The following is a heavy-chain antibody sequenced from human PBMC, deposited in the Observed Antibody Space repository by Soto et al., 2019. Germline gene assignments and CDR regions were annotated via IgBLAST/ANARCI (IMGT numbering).Heavy chain of an antibody. CDR3: ARLRWETENNWFGP. D-gene: IGHD1-26*01. CDR1: GDSISSVDHY. Sequence: SETLSLTCTVSGDSISSVDHYWSWIRQPPGKGLEWMGYIYHSGSTHYNPSLNSRLTISIDTSTNRFSLNLTSVTAADTAVYFCARLRWETENNWFGPWGQGALVTVS. J-gene: IGHJ5*02. CDR2: IYHSGST. V-gene: IGHV4-30-4*01.